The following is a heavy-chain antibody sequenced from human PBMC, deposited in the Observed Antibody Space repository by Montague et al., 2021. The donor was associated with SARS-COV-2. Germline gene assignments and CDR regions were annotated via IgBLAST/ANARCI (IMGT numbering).Heavy chain of an antibody. V-gene: IGHV2-5*02. J-gene: IGHJ4*02. CDR3: AHRYYSGSGSSASAVCEY. CDR1: GFSLSTDGVG. D-gene: IGHD3-10*01. Sequence: PALVKPTQTLTLTCTFSGFSLSTDGVGVGWIRQPPGKALEWLALIYWDDDKRYRPGLQSRLTITKGTSENQVVLTMTNMDPVDTATYYCAHRYYSGSGSSASAVCEYGGQGTLVTGSS. CDR2: IYWDDDK.